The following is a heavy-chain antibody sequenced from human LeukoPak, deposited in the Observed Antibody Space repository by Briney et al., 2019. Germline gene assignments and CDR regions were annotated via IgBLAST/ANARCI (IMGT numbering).Heavy chain of an antibody. J-gene: IGHJ3*02. CDR1: GGSVSSGSDY. Sequence: SSETLSLTCTVSGGSVSSGSDYWSWIRQPPGKGLEWIGYVYYTGSTNYNPSLKSRVTISVDTSKNQFSLKLNSVTAADTAVYYCARVGVVPAAIPDGFDIWGQGTMVTVSS. CDR2: VYYTGST. V-gene: IGHV4-61*01. D-gene: IGHD2-2*01. CDR3: ARVGVVPAAIPDGFDI.